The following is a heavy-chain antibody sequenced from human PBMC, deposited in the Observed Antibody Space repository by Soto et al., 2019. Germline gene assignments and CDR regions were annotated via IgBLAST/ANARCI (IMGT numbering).Heavy chain of an antibody. J-gene: IGHJ4*02. D-gene: IGHD1-26*01. Sequence: EVQLVESGGPLVQPGESLRLSCAASGFTFSTYWMTWVRQAPGKGPEWVANINQDGSEHYYVDSVKGRFTISRDNAKNSLYLQMNSLRAEDTAVYYCARVKVVGPSNFDYWGQGTLVTVSS. V-gene: IGHV3-7*04. CDR3: ARVKVVGPSNFDY. CDR2: INQDGSEH. CDR1: GFTFSTYW.